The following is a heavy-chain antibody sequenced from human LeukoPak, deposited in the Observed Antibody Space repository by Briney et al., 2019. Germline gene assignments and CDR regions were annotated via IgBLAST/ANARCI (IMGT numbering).Heavy chain of an antibody. CDR2: INWNGGST. D-gene: IGHD3-3*01. V-gene: IGHV3-20*04. CDR3: ARVGPYYDFWSGYSDYYYYMDV. J-gene: IGHJ6*03. Sequence: GGSLRLSCAASGFTFDDYGMSWVRQAPGKGLEWVSGINWNGGSTGYADSVKGRFTISRDNAKNSLYLQMNSLRAEDTAVYYCARVGPYYDFWSGYSDYYYYMDVWGKGTTVTVSS. CDR1: GFTFDDYG.